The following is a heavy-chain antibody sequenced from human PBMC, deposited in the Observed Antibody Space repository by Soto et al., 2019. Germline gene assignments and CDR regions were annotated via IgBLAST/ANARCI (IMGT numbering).Heavy chain of an antibody. CDR3: ARSDFYCTNGVCYFGYGMDV. J-gene: IGHJ6*02. CDR2: INPNSGGT. CDR1: GYTFTGYY. V-gene: IGHV1-2*04. D-gene: IGHD2-8*01. Sequence: ASVKVSCKASGYTFTGYYMHWVRQAPGQGLEWMGWINPNSGGTNYAQKFQGWVTMTRDTSISTAYMELSRLRSDDTAVYYCARSDFYCTNGVCYFGYGMDVWGQGTTVTV.